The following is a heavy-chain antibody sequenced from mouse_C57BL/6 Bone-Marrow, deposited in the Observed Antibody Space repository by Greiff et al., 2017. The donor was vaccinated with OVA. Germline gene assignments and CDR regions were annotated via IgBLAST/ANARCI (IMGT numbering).Heavy chain of an antibody. CDR2: FYPGCGSI. CDR1: GYTFTEYT. D-gene: IGHD2-4*01. V-gene: IGHV1-62-2*01. CDR3: TRHEGYYDYDDWDFDV. Sequence: QVQLQQSGAELVKPGASVKMSCKASGYTFTEYTIDWVKQRPGQGLEWIGWFYPGCGSIKYNEKFKDKATLTADKSSSTVYMELSRLTSEDSAVYFCTRHEGYYDYDDWDFDVWGTGTTVTVSS. J-gene: IGHJ1*03.